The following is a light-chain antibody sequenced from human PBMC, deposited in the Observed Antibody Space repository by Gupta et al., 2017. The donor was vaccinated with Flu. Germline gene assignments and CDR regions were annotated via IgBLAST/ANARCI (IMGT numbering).Light chain of an antibody. CDR1: SSDVGSYNL. CDR3: CSYAGSSTPGV. Sequence: ITISCTGTSSDVGSYNLVSWYQQHPGKAPKFMMYEVSKRPSGVSNRFSGSKSGNTASLTISGLQAEDEADYYCCSYAGSSTPGVFGGGTKLTVL. V-gene: IGLV2-23*02. CDR2: EVS. J-gene: IGLJ2*01.